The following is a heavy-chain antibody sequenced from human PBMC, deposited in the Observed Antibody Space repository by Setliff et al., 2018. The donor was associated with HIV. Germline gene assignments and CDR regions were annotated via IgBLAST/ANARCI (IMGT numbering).Heavy chain of an antibody. V-gene: IGHV4-38-2*01. D-gene: IGHD2-15*01. CDR2: IHQSGTT. Sequence: SETLSLTCSVSGYSISSGYYWGWIRHSPGEGLEWIGSIHQSGTTSYSPSLKSRVSISIDRSKNQFSLRLSSVTAADTAVYYCGLAMGGHCSDGRCYCFDLWGQGALVTAPQ. J-gene: IGHJ4*02. CDR1: GYSISSGYY. CDR3: GLAMGGHCSDGRCYCFDL.